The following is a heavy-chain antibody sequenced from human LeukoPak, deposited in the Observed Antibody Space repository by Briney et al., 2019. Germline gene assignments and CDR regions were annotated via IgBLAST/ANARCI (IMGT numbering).Heavy chain of an antibody. J-gene: IGHJ4*02. CDR2: INHSGST. CDR3: ARGGVWELRY. CDR1: GGSFSGYY. Sequence: SETLSLTCAVYGGSFSGYYWSWIRQPPGKGLEWIGEINHSGSTNYNPSLKSRVTISVDTSKNQFSLKLSSVTAADTAVYYCARGGVWELRYWGQGTLVTVSS. V-gene: IGHV4-34*01. D-gene: IGHD1-26*01.